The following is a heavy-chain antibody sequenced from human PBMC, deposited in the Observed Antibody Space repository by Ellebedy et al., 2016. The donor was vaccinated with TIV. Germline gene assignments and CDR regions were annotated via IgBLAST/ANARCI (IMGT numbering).Heavy chain of an antibody. CDR1: GYTFTSYD. V-gene: IGHV1-8*01. CDR3: AFSSSWYRRGYFQH. Sequence: ASVKVSXKASGYTFTSYDINWVRQATGQGLEWMGWMNPNSGNTGYAQKFQGRVTMTRNTSISTAYMELSSLRSEDTAVYYCAFSSSWYRRGYFQHWGQGTLVTVSS. CDR2: MNPNSGNT. D-gene: IGHD6-13*01. J-gene: IGHJ1*01.